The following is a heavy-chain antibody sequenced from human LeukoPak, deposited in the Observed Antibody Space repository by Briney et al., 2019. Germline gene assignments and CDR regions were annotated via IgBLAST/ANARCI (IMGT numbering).Heavy chain of an antibody. Sequence: PGGSLRLSCAASGFTFSSYGMHWVRQAPGKGLEWVAVIWYDGSNKYYADSVKGRFTISRDNSKNTLYLQMNSLRAEDTAVYYCAGDNQYSCGWPDYWGQGTLVTVSS. V-gene: IGHV3-33*01. J-gene: IGHJ4*02. D-gene: IGHD6-19*01. CDR3: AGDNQYSCGWPDY. CDR1: GFTFSSYG. CDR2: IWYDGSNK.